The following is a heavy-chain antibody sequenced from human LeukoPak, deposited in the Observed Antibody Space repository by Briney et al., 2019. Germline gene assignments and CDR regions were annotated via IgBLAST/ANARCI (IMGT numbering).Heavy chain of an antibody. CDR1: GGSISSSSYY. D-gene: IGHD3-10*01. J-gene: IGHJ4*02. CDR2: IYYSGST. CDR3: ASNNVLLWFGELF. V-gene: IGHV4-39*01. Sequence: SETLSLTCTVSGGSISSSSYYWGWIRPPPGKGLEWIGSIYYSGSTYYNPSLKSRVTISVDTSKNQFSLKLSSVTAADTAVYYCASNNVLLWFGELFWGQGTLVTVSS.